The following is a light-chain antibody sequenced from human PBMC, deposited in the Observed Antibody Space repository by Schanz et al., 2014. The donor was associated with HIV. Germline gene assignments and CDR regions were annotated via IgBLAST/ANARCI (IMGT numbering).Light chain of an antibody. CDR2: EIH. CDR3: AAWDDSLNGLVV. J-gene: IGLJ2*01. CDR1: SGDIGGY. V-gene: IGLV2-8*01. Sequence: QSALTQPPSASGSPGQSVTLSCAGTSGDIGGYISWYQHHPGKAPKLIMSEIHKRPSGVPDRFSGSKSGNTASLTVSGLQAEDEADYYCAAWDDSLNGLVVFGGGTKLTVL.